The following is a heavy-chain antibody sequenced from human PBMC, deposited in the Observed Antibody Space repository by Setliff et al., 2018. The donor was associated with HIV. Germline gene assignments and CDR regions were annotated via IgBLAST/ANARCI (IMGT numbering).Heavy chain of an antibody. CDR1: SGSVSRSDYY. D-gene: IGHD4-17*01. Sequence: SETLSLTCTVSSGSVSRSDYYWGWIRQTPGKGLEWIGSIYWSGLTFCNPSLKSRVTISVDTSKNQFSLKLSSVTAADTAVYYCARDDYGDYEGYYYYMDVWGKGTTVTVSS. CDR2: IYWSGLT. V-gene: IGHV4-39*02. J-gene: IGHJ6*03. CDR3: ARDDYGDYEGYYYYMDV.